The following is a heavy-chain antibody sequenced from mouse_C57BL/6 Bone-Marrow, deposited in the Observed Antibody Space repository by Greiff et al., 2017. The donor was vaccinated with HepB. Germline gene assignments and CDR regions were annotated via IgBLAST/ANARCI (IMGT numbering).Heavy chain of an antibody. CDR2: IYPSDSET. J-gene: IGHJ2*01. V-gene: IGHV1-61*01. CDR3: AREGIYYDYDGLDY. D-gene: IGHD2-4*01. CDR1: GYTFTSYW. Sequence: VQLQQPGAELVRPGSSVKLSCKASGYTFTSYWMDWVKQRPGQGLEWIGNIYPSDSETHYNQKFKDKATLTVDKSSSTAYMQLSSLTSEDSAVYYCAREGIYYDYDGLDYWGQGTTLTVSS.